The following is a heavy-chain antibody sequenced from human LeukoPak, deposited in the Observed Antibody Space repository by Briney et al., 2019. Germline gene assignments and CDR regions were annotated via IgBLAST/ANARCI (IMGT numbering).Heavy chain of an antibody. V-gene: IGHV3-49*04. CDR1: GFTFGDYA. CDR2: IRSKAYGGTT. Sequence: PGRSLRLSCTASGFTFGDYAMSWVRQAPGKGLEWVDFIRSKAYGGTTEYAASVKGRFTISRDDSKSIAYLQMNSLKTEDTAVYYCTRERGCSSTSCYEPIDYWGQGTLVTVSS. J-gene: IGHJ4*02. D-gene: IGHD2-2*01. CDR3: TRERGCSSTSCYEPIDY.